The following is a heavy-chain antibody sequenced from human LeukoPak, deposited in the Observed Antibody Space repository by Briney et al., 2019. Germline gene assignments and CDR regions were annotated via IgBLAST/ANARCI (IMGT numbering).Heavy chain of an antibody. Sequence: LGGSLRLSCAASGFTFSSYGMHWVRQAPGKGLEWVAVIWYDGSNKYYADSVKGRFTISRDNSKNTLYLQTNSLRAEDTAVYYCARAPTVTTLGYFDYWGQGTLVTVSS. V-gene: IGHV3-33*01. D-gene: IGHD4-17*01. J-gene: IGHJ4*02. CDR1: GFTFSSYG. CDR2: IWYDGSNK. CDR3: ARAPTVTTLGYFDY.